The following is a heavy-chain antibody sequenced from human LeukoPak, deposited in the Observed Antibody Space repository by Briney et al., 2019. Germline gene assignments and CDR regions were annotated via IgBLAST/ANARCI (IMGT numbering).Heavy chain of an antibody. CDR1: GYTFTSYD. V-gene: IGHV1-8*01. CDR2: MNPNSGNT. J-gene: IGHJ4*02. Sequence: GASVKVSCKASGYTFTSYDINWVRQASGQGLEWMGWMNPNSGNTGYAQKFQGRVTMTRNTSINTAYMELSSLRSEDTAVYYCARGPYYYDNSGYYYINYWGQGTLVTVSS. CDR3: ARGPYYYDNSGYYYINY. D-gene: IGHD3-22*01.